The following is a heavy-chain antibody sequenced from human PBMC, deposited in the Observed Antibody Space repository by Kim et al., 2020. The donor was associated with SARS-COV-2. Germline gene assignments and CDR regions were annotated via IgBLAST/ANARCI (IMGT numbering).Heavy chain of an antibody. CDR1: GGSISSYY. J-gene: IGHJ4*02. D-gene: IGHD3-10*01. CDR3: AAYYYGSGSYYTFDY. V-gene: IGHV4-59*01. CDR2: IYYSGST. Sequence: SETLSLTCTVSGGSISSYYWSWIRQPPGKGLEWIGYIYYSGSTNYNPSLKSRVTISVDTSKNQFSLKLSSVTAADTAVYYCAAYYYGSGSYYTFDYWCQG.